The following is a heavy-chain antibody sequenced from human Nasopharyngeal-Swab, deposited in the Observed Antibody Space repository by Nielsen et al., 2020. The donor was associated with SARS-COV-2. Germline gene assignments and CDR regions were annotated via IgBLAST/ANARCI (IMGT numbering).Heavy chain of an antibody. V-gene: IGHV1-46*01. Sequence: WVRQAPGQGLEWMGIINPSGGSTSYAQKFQGRVTMTRDTSTSTVYMELSNLRSEDTAVYYCARSYSGYDYVGYWGQGTLVTVSS. CDR3: ARSYSGYDYVGY. D-gene: IGHD5-12*01. CDR2: INPSGGST. J-gene: IGHJ4*02.